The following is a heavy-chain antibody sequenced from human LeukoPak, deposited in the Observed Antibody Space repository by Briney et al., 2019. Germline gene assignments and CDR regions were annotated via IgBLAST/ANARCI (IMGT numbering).Heavy chain of an antibody. Sequence: PGGSLRLSCAASGFTFSSYSMNWVRQAPGKGLEWVSSISSSSSYIYYADSVKGRFTISRDNAKNSLYLQMNSLRAEDTAVYYCARETIRGRYYFDYWGQGTLVTVSS. J-gene: IGHJ4*02. V-gene: IGHV3-21*01. D-gene: IGHD2-21*01. CDR1: GFTFSSYS. CDR3: ARETIRGRYYFDY. CDR2: ISSSSSYI.